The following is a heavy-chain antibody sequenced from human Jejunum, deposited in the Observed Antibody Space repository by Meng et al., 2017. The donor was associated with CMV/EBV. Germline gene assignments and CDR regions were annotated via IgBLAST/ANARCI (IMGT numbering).Heavy chain of an antibody. CDR2: IYSGGST. CDR1: GFSVSSHY. Sequence: EVQLVESGXDLVQPGGSXRLSCAVSGFSVSSHYMTWVRQAPGKGLEWVSVIYSGGSTYYADSVKDRFSISRDNTRNTLYLQMNSLRVEDTAVYYCARDIYSSSWNWGYWGQGTLVTVSS. CDR3: ARDIYSSSWNWGY. D-gene: IGHD6-6*01. V-gene: IGHV3-66*01. J-gene: IGHJ4*02.